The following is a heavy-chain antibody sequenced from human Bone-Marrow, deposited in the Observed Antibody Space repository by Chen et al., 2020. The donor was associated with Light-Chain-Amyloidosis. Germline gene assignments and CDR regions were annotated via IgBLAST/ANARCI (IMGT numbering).Heavy chain of an antibody. Sequence: QLQLQESGPGLVRPSETLSLPCTVSGDSIDNYFYYWGWIRQAPGKGLEWIGTIYTSGSTYYNPSLKSRVAMSVDTSKKQFSLILNSVTAADTAMYYCARPATPIGRIWFDPWGQGILVTVSS. D-gene: IGHD2-15*01. CDR3: ARPATPIGRIWFDP. J-gene: IGHJ5*02. CDR1: GDSIDNYFYY. V-gene: IGHV4-39*01. CDR2: IYTSGST.